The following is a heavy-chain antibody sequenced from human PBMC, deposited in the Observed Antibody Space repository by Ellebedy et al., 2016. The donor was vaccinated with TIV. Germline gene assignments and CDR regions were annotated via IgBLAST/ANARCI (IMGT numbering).Heavy chain of an antibody. D-gene: IGHD1-26*01. CDR1: GFTFSSFG. CDR2: ISYDGGNK. J-gene: IGHJ4*02. V-gene: IGHV3-30*18. Sequence: PGGSLRLSCAASGFTFSSFGMHWVRQAPGKGLEWVAVISYDGGNKYSADSVKGRFTISRDNSKNTLYLQMNSLRAEDTAVYYCAEDRHSGNIDYWGQGTLVTVSS. CDR3: AEDRHSGNIDY.